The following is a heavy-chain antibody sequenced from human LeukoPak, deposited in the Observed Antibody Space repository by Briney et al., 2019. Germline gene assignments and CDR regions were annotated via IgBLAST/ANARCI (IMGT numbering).Heavy chain of an antibody. J-gene: IGHJ4*02. CDR1: GFTFSSYA. V-gene: IGHV3-23*01. CDR3: ARDHDSSGYYLGY. CDR2: ISGSGGST. Sequence: GGSLRLSCAASGFTFSSYAMSWVRQAPGKGLEWVSAISGSGGSTYYADSVKGRFTISRDNSKNTLYLQMNSLRVEDTAVYYCARDHDSSGYYLGYWGQGTLVTVSS. D-gene: IGHD3-22*01.